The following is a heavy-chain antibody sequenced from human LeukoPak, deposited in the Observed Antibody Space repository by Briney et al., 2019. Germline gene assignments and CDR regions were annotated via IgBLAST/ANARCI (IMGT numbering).Heavy chain of an antibody. CDR1: GFTFSSYW. CDR3: ARVRDILTGYLTYYFDY. J-gene: IGHJ4*02. CDR2: IKQDGGEK. Sequence: GGSLRLSCAASGFTFSSYWMSWVRQAPGKGLEWVANIKQDGGEKYYVDSVKGRFTISRDNAKNSLYLQMNSLRAEDTAVYYCARVRDILTGYLTYYFDYWGQGTLVTVSS. V-gene: IGHV3-7*01. D-gene: IGHD3-9*01.